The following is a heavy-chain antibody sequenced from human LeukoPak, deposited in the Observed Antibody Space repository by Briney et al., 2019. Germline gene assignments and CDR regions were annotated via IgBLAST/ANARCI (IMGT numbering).Heavy chain of an antibody. CDR3: AKEGAASSGWYGDAFDI. CDR2: MSGSGGST. Sequence: QAGGSLRLSCAASGFTFSSYAMSWVRQAPGKGLEWVSAMSGSGGSTYYADSVKGRFTISRDNSKNTLYLQMNSLRAEDTAVYYCAKEGAASSGWYGDAFDIWGQGTMVTVSS. J-gene: IGHJ3*02. CDR1: GFTFSSYA. V-gene: IGHV3-23*01. D-gene: IGHD6-19*01.